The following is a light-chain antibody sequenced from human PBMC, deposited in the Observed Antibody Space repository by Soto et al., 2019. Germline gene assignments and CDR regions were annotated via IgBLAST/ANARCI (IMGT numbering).Light chain of an antibody. CDR3: QSYDSSLSAFV. Sequence: QSVLTQPPSVSGAPGQRVTISCTGSSSNIGARYDVHWYQQLPGTAPKLLIYGNNNRPSGVPDRFSASKSATSASLAITGLQTEDEADYYCQSYDSSLSAFVFGTGTKLTVL. J-gene: IGLJ1*01. CDR2: GNN. V-gene: IGLV1-40*01. CDR1: SSNIGARYD.